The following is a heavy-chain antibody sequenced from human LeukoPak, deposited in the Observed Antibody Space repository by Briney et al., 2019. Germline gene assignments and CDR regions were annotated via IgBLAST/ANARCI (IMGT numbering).Heavy chain of an antibody. CDR3: ARKYYGDYVGDAFDI. CDR1: GFTFSSYG. Sequence: PGGSLRLSCAASGFTFSSYGMHWVRQAPGKGLEWVAVIWYDGSNKYYADSVKGRFTISRDNSKNTLYLQMNSLRAEDMAVYYCARKYYGDYVGDAFDIWGQGTMVTVSS. J-gene: IGHJ3*02. V-gene: IGHV3-33*01. D-gene: IGHD4-17*01. CDR2: IWYDGSNK.